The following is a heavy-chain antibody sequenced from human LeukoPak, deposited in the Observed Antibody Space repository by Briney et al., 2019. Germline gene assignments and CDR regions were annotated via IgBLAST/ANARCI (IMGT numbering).Heavy chain of an antibody. CDR1: GGTFSSYA. CDR3: ARDLSVVPAAPALNYGMDV. CDR2: IIPILGIA. V-gene: IGHV1-69*10. D-gene: IGHD2-2*01. Sequence: VKVSCKASGGTFSSYAISWVRQAPGQGLEWMGRIIPILGIANYAQKFQGRVTITADKSTSTAYMELSSLRSEDTAVYYCARDLSVVPAAPALNYGMDVWGQGTTVTVSS. J-gene: IGHJ6*02.